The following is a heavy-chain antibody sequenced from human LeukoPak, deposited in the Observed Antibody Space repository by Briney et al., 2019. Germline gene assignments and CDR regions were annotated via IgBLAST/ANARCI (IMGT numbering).Heavy chain of an antibody. CDR3: ARDPGWELPYAFDI. D-gene: IGHD1-26*01. CDR2: IYHSGST. Sequence: PSETLSLTCTVSGYSISSGYYWGWIRQPPGKGLEWIGSIYHSGSTYYNPSLKSRVTISVDTSKNQFSLKLSSVTAADTAVYYCARDPGWELPYAFDIWGQGTMVTVSS. CDR1: GYSISSGYY. J-gene: IGHJ3*02. V-gene: IGHV4-38-2*02.